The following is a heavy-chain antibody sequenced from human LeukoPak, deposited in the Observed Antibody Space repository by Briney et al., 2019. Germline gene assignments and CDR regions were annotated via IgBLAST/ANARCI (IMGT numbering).Heavy chain of an antibody. D-gene: IGHD6-19*01. V-gene: IGHV3-74*01. CDR1: GFTFRTYD. CDR2: IHNDGSST. J-gene: IGHJ4*02. Sequence: GGSLRLSWAASGFTFRTYDMHWVRQVPGEGLGWVSRIHNDGSSTSYMDSVKGRFIIFSDKDKNTLYLQMNSLRDEDTAVYYCARGPRSGWYGTDYWGQGTLVTVSS. CDR3: ARGPRSGWYGTDY.